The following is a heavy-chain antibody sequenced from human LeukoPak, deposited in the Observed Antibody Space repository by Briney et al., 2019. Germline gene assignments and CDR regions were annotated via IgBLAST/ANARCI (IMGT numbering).Heavy chain of an antibody. D-gene: IGHD1-26*01. CDR3: ARDPLVGATSGY. CDR2: IIPIFGTA. V-gene: IGHV1-69*13. Sequence: ASVKVSCKASGGTFSSYAIGWVRQAPGQGLEWMGGIIPIFGTANYAQKFQGRVTITADESTSTAYMELSSLRSEDTAVYYCARDPLVGATSGYWGQGTLVTVSS. J-gene: IGHJ4*02. CDR1: GGTFSSYA.